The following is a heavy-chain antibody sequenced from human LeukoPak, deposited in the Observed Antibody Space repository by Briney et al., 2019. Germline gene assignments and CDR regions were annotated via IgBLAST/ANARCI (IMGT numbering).Heavy chain of an antibody. Sequence: PGGSLRLSCAASGFTFSSYAMSWFRQAPGKGLEWVGFIRSKAYGGTTEYAASVKGRFTISRDDSKSIAYLQMNSLKTEDTAVYYCTREVGSGLRLGELWNYWGQGTLVTVSS. D-gene: IGHD3-16*01. CDR1: GFTFSSYA. V-gene: IGHV3-49*03. J-gene: IGHJ4*02. CDR2: IRSKAYGGTT. CDR3: TREVGSGLRLGELWNY.